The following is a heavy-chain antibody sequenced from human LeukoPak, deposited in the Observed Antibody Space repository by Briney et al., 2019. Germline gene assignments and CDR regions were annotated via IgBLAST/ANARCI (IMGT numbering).Heavy chain of an antibody. CDR1: GGSISSGDYY. CDR3: ARVGGRLVPAAYWFDP. D-gene: IGHD2-2*01. J-gene: IGHJ5*02. V-gene: IGHV4-30-4*08. Sequence: SETLSLTCTVSGGSISSGDYYWSWIRQPPGKGLEWIGYIYYSGSTYYNPSLKSRVTMSVDTSKNQFSLKLSSVTAADTAVYYCARVGGRLVPAAYWFDPWGQGTLVTVSS. CDR2: IYYSGST.